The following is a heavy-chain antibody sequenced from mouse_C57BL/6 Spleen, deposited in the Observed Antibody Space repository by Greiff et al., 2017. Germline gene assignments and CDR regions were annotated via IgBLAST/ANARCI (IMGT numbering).Heavy chain of an antibody. CDR3: ARGDYYGSSRYFDY. D-gene: IGHD1-1*01. CDR2: IYPGDGDT. J-gene: IGHJ2*01. V-gene: IGHV1-80*01. Sequence: QVQLQHSGAELVKPGASVKISCKASGYAFSSYWMNWVKQRPGKGLEWIGQIYPGDGDTNYNGKFKGKATLTADKSSSTAYMQLSSLTSEDSAVYFCARGDYYGSSRYFDYWGQGTTLTVSS. CDR1: GYAFSSYW.